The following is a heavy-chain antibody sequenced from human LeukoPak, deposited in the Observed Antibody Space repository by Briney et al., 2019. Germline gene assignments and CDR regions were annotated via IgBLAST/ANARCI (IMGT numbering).Heavy chain of an antibody. CDR2: IIPIFGTA. CDR1: GYTFTSYG. Sequence: GASVTVSCKTSGYTFTSYGISWVRQAPGQGLEWMGGIIPIFGTANYAQKFQGRVTITADKSTSTAYMELSSLRPEDTAVYYCARDLVRIAAAGIDYYYYMDVWGKGTTVTVSS. CDR3: ARDLVRIAAAGIDYYYYMDV. J-gene: IGHJ6*03. D-gene: IGHD6-13*01. V-gene: IGHV1-69*06.